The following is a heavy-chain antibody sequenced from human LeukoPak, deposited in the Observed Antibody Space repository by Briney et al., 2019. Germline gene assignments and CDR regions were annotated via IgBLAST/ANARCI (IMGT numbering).Heavy chain of an antibody. Sequence: GGSLRLSCAVSGISFSDFWMSWVRQAPGKGLERVANIKEDGSAKFYLDSVKGRFTISRDTSKNTVHLQMNSLRAEDTAIYFCASRTYYCDNGAYCPDYWGQGTLVTVSS. CDR1: GISFSDFW. J-gene: IGHJ4*02. V-gene: IGHV3-7*01. D-gene: IGHD3-22*01. CDR2: IKEDGSAK. CDR3: ASRTYYCDNGAYCPDY.